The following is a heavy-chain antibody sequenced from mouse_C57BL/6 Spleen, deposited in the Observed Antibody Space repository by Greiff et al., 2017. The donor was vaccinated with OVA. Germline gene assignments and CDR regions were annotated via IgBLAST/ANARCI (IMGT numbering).Heavy chain of an antibody. V-gene: IGHV1-50*01. J-gene: IGHJ3*01. CDR2: IDPSDSYT. CDR1: GYTFTSYW. Sequence: QVQLQQPGAELVKPGASVKLSCKASGYTFTSYWMQWVKQRPGQGLEWIGEIDPSDSYTNYNQKFKGKATLTVDTSSSTAYMQLSSLTSEDSAVYYCARRPLITTVVARGAYWGQGTLVTVSA. D-gene: IGHD1-1*01. CDR3: ARRPLITTVVARGAY.